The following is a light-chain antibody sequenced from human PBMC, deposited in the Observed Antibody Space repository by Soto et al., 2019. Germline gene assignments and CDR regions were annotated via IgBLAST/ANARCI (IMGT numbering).Light chain of an antibody. V-gene: IGLV2-8*01. CDR3: SSYAASNNCYFV. J-gene: IGLJ3*02. CDR1: SSDVGGYNY. Sequence: QSALTQPPSASGSPGQSVTISCTGTSSDVGGYNYVSWYQQYPGRAPKLMIYEVTKRPSGVPDRFSGSKSGNTASLTVSGLQAEDEADYYCSSYAASNNCYFVFGGGTQRTVL. CDR2: EVT.